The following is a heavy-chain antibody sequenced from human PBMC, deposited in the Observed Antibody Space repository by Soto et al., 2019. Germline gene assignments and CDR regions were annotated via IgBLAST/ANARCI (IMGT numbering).Heavy chain of an antibody. CDR3: ASGPSYSDSSFDP. Sequence: QVQLVESGGGAVQPGGSRRLSCAASEFTFSNYAMHWVRQAPGKGLQWLAVISYDGNNKYYADSVEGRFNISRDNSKNTVYFQMNSLRLEDTAVYYCASGPSYSDSSFDPWRVGTLVNFSS. CDR1: EFTFSNYA. V-gene: IGHV3-30*03. D-gene: IGHD4-17*01. J-gene: IGHJ4*02. CDR2: ISYDGNNK.